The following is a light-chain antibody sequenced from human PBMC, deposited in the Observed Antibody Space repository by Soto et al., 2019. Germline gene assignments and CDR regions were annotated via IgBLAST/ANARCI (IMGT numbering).Light chain of an antibody. CDR1: SNDVGGYVY. V-gene: IGLV2-8*01. J-gene: IGLJ2*01. Sequence: QSAPTQPPSASGSPGQSVTISCTGTSNDVGGYVYVSWYQQYPGKAPKLMIYEVNKRASGVPDRFSGSKSGNTASLTVSGLQAEDEAGYSSSSYAGTNIDVGFGGGTKLTVL. CDR2: EVN. CDR3: SSYAGTNIDVG.